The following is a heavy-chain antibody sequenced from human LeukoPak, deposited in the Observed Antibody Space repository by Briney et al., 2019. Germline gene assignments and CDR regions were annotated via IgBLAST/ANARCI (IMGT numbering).Heavy chain of an antibody. Sequence: TGGSLRLSCAASGFTFSSYAMSWIRQPPGKGLEWIGYIYYSGSTNYNPSLKSRVTISVDTSKNQFSLKLSFVTAADTAVYYCARSVGYSYGLFDYWGQGTLVTVSS. CDR3: ARSVGYSYGLFDY. D-gene: IGHD5-18*01. CDR2: IYYSGST. V-gene: IGHV4-59*01. CDR1: GFTFSSYA. J-gene: IGHJ4*02.